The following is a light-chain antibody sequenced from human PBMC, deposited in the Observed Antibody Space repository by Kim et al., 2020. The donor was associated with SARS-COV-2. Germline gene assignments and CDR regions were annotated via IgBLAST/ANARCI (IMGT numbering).Light chain of an antibody. J-gene: IGKJ1*01. Sequence: WPGERATVAGRASGRVSSYVAWHQQKPGQAPRLLIYDASNRATGMPARCSGGGSGTDFTLTISSLEPEDVAVYYCQQRSNWPWTFGQGTKVDIK. CDR3: QQRSNWPWT. CDR2: DAS. CDR1: GRVSSY. V-gene: IGKV3-11*01.